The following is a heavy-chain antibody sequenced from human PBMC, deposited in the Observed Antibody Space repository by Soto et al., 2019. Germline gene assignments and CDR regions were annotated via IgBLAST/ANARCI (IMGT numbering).Heavy chain of an antibody. D-gene: IGHD6-19*01. V-gene: IGHV1-69*02. Sequence: QVQLVQSGAEVKKPGSSVKVSCKASGGTFSSYTISWVRQAPGQGLEWMGRIIPILGIANYAQKFQGRVTITVDKSTSTAYMELSSLRSEDTAVYYCARGPSSGWGAFDIWGQGTMVTVSS. CDR2: IIPILGIA. CDR3: ARGPSSGWGAFDI. J-gene: IGHJ3*02. CDR1: GGTFSSYT.